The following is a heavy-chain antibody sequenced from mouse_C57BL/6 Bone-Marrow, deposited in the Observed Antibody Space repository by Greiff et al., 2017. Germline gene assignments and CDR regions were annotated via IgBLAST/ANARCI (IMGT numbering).Heavy chain of an antibody. CDR3: ARRGGSSGFLHFDY. Sequence: EVMLVESGGDLVKPGGSLKLSCAASGFTFSSYGLSWVRQTPDKRLEWVATISSGGSYTYYPDSVKGRFTISRDNAKTTRYLQMSSLKSEDTAMYYSARRGGSSGFLHFDYWGQGTTLTVSS. V-gene: IGHV5-6*02. CDR1: GFTFSSYG. CDR2: ISSGGSYT. D-gene: IGHD3-2*02. J-gene: IGHJ2*01.